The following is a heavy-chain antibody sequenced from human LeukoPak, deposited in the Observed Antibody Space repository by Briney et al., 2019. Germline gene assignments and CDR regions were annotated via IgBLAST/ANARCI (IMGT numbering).Heavy chain of an antibody. J-gene: IGHJ4*02. Sequence: GGSLRLSCAASGFPFDDYGMSWVRQAPGKGLEWVSGINWNGGSTGYADSVKGRFTISRDNARNTLHLQMNSLRADDTAVYYCVVGGGIYWGQGTLVTVS. V-gene: IGHV3-20*04. CDR3: VVGGGIY. D-gene: IGHD1-26*01. CDR1: GFPFDDYG. CDR2: INWNGGST.